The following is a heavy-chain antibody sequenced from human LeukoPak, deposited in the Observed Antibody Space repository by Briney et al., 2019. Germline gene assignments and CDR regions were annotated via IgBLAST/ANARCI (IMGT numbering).Heavy chain of an antibody. CDR3: ARGYSGYDLNWFDP. CDR1: GGSISSSSYY. Sequence: SETLSLTCTVSGGSISSSSYYWGWIRQPPGKGLEWVGSIYYSGSTYYNPSLKSRVTISVDTSKNQFSLKLSSVTAADTAVYCCARGYSGYDLNWFDPWGQGTLVTVSS. D-gene: IGHD5-12*01. CDR2: IYYSGST. J-gene: IGHJ5*02. V-gene: IGHV4-39*07.